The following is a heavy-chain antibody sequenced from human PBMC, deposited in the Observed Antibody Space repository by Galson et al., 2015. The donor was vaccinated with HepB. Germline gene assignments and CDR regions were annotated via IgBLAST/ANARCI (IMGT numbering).Heavy chain of an antibody. J-gene: IGHJ4*02. V-gene: IGHV3-49*03. CDR2: IRSKAYGGTT. D-gene: IGHD6-13*01. Sequence: SLRLSCAASGFTFGDYAMSWFRQAPGKGLEWVGFIRSKAYGGTTEYAASVKGRFTISRDDSKSIAYLQMNSLKTEDTAVYYCSSKRAGSSWLERPYDYWGQGTLVTVSS. CDR3: SSKRAGSSWLERPYDY. CDR1: GFTFGDYA.